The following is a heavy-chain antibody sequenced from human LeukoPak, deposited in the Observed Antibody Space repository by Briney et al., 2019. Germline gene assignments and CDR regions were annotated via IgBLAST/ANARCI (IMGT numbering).Heavy chain of an antibody. Sequence: ASVKVSCKASGYTFTSYYMHWVRQAPGQGLEWMGIINPSGGSTSYAQKFQGRVTMTRDTSTSTVYMELSSLRSEDTAVYYCARGAVPYYYYYGVDVWGQGTTVTVSS. CDR3: ARGAVPYYYYYGVDV. V-gene: IGHV1-46*01. D-gene: IGHD1-26*01. CDR2: INPSGGST. CDR1: GYTFTSYY. J-gene: IGHJ6*02.